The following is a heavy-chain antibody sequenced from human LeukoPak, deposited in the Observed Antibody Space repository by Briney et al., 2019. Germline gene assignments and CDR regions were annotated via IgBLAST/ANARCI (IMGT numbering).Heavy chain of an antibody. J-gene: IGHJ4*02. CDR1: GFTFRSYG. CDR3: ASNMVRGDPFDY. Sequence: PGGSLRLSCAASGFTFRSYGMHWVRQAPGKGLEWVAFVRYDGTNKYYADSVKGRFTISRDNSETTLYLQMNSLRAEDTAVYYCASNMVRGDPFDYWGQGTLVTVSS. CDR2: VRYDGTNK. V-gene: IGHV3-30*02. D-gene: IGHD3-10*01.